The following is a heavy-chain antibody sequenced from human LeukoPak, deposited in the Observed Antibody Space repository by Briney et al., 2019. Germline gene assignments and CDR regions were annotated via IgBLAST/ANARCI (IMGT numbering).Heavy chain of an antibody. V-gene: IGHV3-74*01. CDR2: INVDESST. D-gene: IGHD1-26*01. J-gene: IGHJ4*02. CDR1: GFTFSDYS. Sequence: GGSLRLSCAASGFTFSDYSMNWVRQAPGKGLVWVSRINVDESSTSYADSVKGRFTISRDNAKKTLYLQMNSLRAEDTAVYYCARISVAGAQTFDYWGQGTLVLVSS. CDR3: ARISVAGAQTFDY.